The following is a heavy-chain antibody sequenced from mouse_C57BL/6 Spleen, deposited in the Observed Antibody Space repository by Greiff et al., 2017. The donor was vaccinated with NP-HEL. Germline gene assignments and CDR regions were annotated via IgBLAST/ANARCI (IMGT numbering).Heavy chain of an antibody. CDR1: GYSFTGYY. CDR3: ARPHYGNYAMDY. Sequence: EVQLVESGPELVKPGASVKISCKASGYSFTGYYMNWVKQSPEKSLEWIGEINPSTGGTTYNQKFKAKATLTVDKSSSTAYMQLKSLTSEDSAVYYCARPHYGNYAMDYWGQGTSVTVSS. J-gene: IGHJ4*01. CDR2: INPSTGGT. V-gene: IGHV1-42*01. D-gene: IGHD2-1*01.